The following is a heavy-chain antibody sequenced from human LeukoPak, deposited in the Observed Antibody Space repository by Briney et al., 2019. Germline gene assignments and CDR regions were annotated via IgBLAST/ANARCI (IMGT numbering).Heavy chain of an antibody. CDR1: GFTFDKFA. CDR3: AKDYEYNSNTWYFH. Sequence: GGSLRLSCAASGFTFDKFAMSWVRQAPGKGLEWVSGIIENGGETYYADSVRGRFTISRDNSKNTLYLQMNSLRAEDTAVYYCAKDYEYNSNTWYFHWGRGTLVSVSS. J-gene: IGHJ4*02. V-gene: IGHV3-23*01. D-gene: IGHD6-13*01. CDR2: IIENGGET.